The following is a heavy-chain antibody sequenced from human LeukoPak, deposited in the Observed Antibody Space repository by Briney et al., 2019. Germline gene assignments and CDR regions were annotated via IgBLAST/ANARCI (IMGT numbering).Heavy chain of an antibody. CDR1: GGSICSSSYY. D-gene: IGHD6-13*01. V-gene: IGHV4-39*01. Sequence: SETLSLTCTVSGGSICSSSYYWGWIRQPPGKGLEWIGSIYYSGSTYYNPSLKSRVTISIDTSKNQFSLKLSSVTAADTAVYYCARHVREPIRSSWYLTTLYYFDYWGQGTLVTVSS. J-gene: IGHJ4*02. CDR2: IYYSGST. CDR3: ARHVREPIRSSWYLTTLYYFDY.